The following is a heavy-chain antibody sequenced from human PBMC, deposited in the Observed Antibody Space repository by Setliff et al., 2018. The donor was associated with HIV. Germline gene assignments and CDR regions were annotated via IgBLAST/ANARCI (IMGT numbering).Heavy chain of an antibody. CDR1: GGTFSSYA. V-gene: IGHV1-69*10. CDR3: ARGPRVGTHLWLFYY. J-gene: IGHJ4*02. D-gene: IGHD5-18*01. CDR2: IIPILGIA. Sequence: GASVKVSCKASGGTFSSYAISWVRQAPGQGLEWMGGIIPILGIANYAQKFQGRVTITTDESTSTAYMELSSLRSDDTAVYYCARGPRVGTHLWLFYYWGQGTLVTVSS.